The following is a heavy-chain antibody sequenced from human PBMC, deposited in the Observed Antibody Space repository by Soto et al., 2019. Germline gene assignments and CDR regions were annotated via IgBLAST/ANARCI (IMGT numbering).Heavy chain of an antibody. J-gene: IGHJ6*02. Sequence: PGGSLRLSCAASGFTFNNYIMNWVRQAPGKGLEWVSAISGSGGSIYYADSVKGRFTISRDNSKNTLYLQMNSLRAEDTAVYYCAKADPYYYYGMDVWGQGTTVTAP. CDR2: ISGSGGSI. CDR1: GFTFNNYI. CDR3: AKADPYYYYGMDV. V-gene: IGHV3-23*01.